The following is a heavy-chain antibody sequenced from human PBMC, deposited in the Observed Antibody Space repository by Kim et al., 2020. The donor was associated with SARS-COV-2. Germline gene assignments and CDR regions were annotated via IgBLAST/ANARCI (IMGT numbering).Heavy chain of an antibody. J-gene: IGHJ4*02. V-gene: IGHV3-9*01. CDR3: AKDIGYSSGGFDY. D-gene: IGHD5-18*01. Sequence: GYEDSVKGRFTLSRDNAKNYLYLQMNSVRAEDTALYYCAKDIGYSSGGFDYWGQGTLVTVSS.